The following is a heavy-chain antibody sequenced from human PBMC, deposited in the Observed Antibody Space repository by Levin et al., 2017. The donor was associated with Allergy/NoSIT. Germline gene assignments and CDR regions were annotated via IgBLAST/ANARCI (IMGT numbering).Heavy chain of an antibody. CDR3: ARDHRPRGFSGYGLDY. J-gene: IGHJ4*02. Sequence: GESLKISCKASGYTFTDYALHWVRQAPGQRLEWMGWINAGNGNTKYSQKFQGRVTISRDTSASTAYMELSTLRSEDTALYYCARDHRPRGFSGYGLDYWGQATLVTVSS. D-gene: IGHD5-12*01. CDR1: GYTFTDYA. V-gene: IGHV1-3*01. CDR2: INAGNGNT.